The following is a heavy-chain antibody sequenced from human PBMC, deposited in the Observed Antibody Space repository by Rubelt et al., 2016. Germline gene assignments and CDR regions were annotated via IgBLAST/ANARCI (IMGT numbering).Heavy chain of an antibody. CDR1: GGSFSDYY. Sequence: QVQLQQWGAGLLKPSETLSLTCAVYGGSFSDYYWTWVRQPPGKGLEWIGHLHPSGITNYNPSLQSRVAISVDTSNNQFSLKLSSGAAADTAVYYCARGRNPDDWGQGTLVTVSS. J-gene: IGHJ4*02. CDR2: LHPSGIT. D-gene: IGHD1-14*01. CDR3: ARGRNPDD. V-gene: IGHV4-34*01.